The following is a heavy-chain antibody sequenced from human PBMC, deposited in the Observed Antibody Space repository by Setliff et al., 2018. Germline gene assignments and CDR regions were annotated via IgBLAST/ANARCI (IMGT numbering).Heavy chain of an antibody. CDR2: INPSGTT. J-gene: IGHJ4*02. V-gene: IGHV4-34*01. Sequence: PSETLSLTCTFYGGPFSDYYWGWVRQTPGKGLEWIAEINPSGTTNYIPSLKSRLTISVDTSKRQFSLKLISVTAADTAVYYCRFWSYVYKNDYWAQGILVTVSS. CDR1: GGPFSDYY. CDR3: RFWSYVYKNDY. D-gene: IGHD3-16*01.